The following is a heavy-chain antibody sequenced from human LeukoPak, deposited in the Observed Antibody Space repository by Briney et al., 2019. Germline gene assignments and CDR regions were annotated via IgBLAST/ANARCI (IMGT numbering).Heavy chain of an antibody. CDR1: GFTFSSYA. V-gene: IGHV3-30-3*01. CDR3: AGTHDYGGTNY. D-gene: IGHD4-23*01. CDR2: ISYDGSNK. J-gene: IGHJ4*02. Sequence: GGSLRLSCAASGFTFSSYAMHWVRQAPGKGLEWVAVISYDGSNKYYADSVKGRFTISRDNSKNTLYLQMNSLRAEDTAVYYCAGTHDYGGTNYWGQGTLVTVSS.